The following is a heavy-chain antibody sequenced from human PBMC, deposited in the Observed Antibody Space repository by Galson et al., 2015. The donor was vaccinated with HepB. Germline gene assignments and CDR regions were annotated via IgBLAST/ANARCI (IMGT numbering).Heavy chain of an antibody. Sequence: SLRLSCAASGFNIGNHAMNWVRQAPGKGLEWVGRIKSKTGGGTTDCAAPVKGRFAISRDDSKITLFLQMNSLKTEDTAVYYCTTGFSSSWPYYFYYGMDVWGQGTTVTVSS. J-gene: IGHJ6*02. CDR2: IKSKTGGGTT. V-gene: IGHV3-15*07. CDR1: GFNIGNHA. D-gene: IGHD6-13*01. CDR3: TTGFSSSWPYYFYYGMDV.